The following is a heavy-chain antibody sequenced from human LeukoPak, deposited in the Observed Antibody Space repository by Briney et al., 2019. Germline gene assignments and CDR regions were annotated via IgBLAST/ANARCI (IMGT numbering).Heavy chain of an antibody. Sequence: ASVKVSCKVSGYFLSESSLHWVRQAPGKGLEWMGGFDPETGEIIYAQNLQGRVTMSEDISTDTAYVELSSLRYEDTAVYYCATEDPSGLDVLNLWGQGTMVAVSS. D-gene: IGHD5-12*01. CDR3: ATEDPSGLDVLNL. CDR2: FDPETGEI. CDR1: GYFLSESS. V-gene: IGHV1-24*01. J-gene: IGHJ3*01.